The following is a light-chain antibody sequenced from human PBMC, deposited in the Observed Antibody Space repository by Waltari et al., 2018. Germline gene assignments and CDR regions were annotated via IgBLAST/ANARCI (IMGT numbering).Light chain of an antibody. CDR1: NIGRKS. CDR3: RVWDNRSDDYV. CDR2: DDS. J-gene: IGLJ1*01. V-gene: IGLV3-21*02. Sequence: SYVLTQPPSVSVAPGQTARITCGENNIGRKSVHWYQQKPGQAPVLVVYDDSDRPSGIPGRFSGSNSGTTATLTISRVEVGDEADYYCRVWDNRSDDYVFGNGTEVTVL.